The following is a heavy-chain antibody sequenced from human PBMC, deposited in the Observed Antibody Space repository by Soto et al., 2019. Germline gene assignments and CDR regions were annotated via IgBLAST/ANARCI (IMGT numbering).Heavy chain of an antibody. CDR2: ISAYNGNT. D-gene: IGHD3-22*01. Sequence: QVQLVQSGAEVKKPGASVKVSCKASGYTFTSYGISWVRQAPGQGLEWMGWISAYNGNTNYAQKLQGRVTMTTDTSTSTDYMELRSLRSDDTAVYYCARPAGYYYDSSGYPATNFDYWGQGTLVTVSS. J-gene: IGHJ4*02. CDR1: GYTFTSYG. V-gene: IGHV1-18*04. CDR3: ARPAGYYYDSSGYPATNFDY.